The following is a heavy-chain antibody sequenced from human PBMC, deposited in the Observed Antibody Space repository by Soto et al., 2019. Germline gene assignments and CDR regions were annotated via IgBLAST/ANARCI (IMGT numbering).Heavy chain of an antibody. Sequence: QVQLVESGGGLVKPGGSLRLSCAASGVTFSDYYMSWIRQAPAQGLEWVSYISSSSGYTTYADSVKGRFTISRDNAKNSLYLQMNSLRAEDTAVYYCATVRYYYVTSGYYHYYFDYWGQGTLVTVSS. J-gene: IGHJ4*02. CDR3: ATVRYYYVTSGYYHYYFDY. CDR2: ISSSSGYT. V-gene: IGHV3-11*06. D-gene: IGHD3-22*01. CDR1: GVTFSDYY.